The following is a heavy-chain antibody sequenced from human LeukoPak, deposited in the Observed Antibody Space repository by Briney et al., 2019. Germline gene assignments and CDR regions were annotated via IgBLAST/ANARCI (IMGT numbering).Heavy chain of an antibody. J-gene: IGHJ3*02. Sequence: ASETLSLTCAVYGGSFSGYYWSWIRQPPGKGLEWIGEINHSGSTNYNPSLKSRVTISVDTSKNQFSLKLSSVTAADTAVYYCAVIAVADAFDIWGQGTMVTVSS. V-gene: IGHV4-34*01. CDR2: INHSGST. CDR3: AVIAVADAFDI. D-gene: IGHD6-19*01. CDR1: GGSFSGYY.